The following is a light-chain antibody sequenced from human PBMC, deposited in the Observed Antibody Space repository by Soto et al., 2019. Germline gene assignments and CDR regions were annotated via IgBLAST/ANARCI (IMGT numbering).Light chain of an antibody. CDR2: GAS. Sequence: EIVLTQSPGTLSLSPGERAILSCRASQSVSTNYFAWYQQKPGQAPRLLIYGASSRATGIPDRFSGSGSGTEFTLTISRLEPEDFAVYYCQQYGRRQYTFGQGTKLEIK. CDR1: QSVSTNY. J-gene: IGKJ2*01. CDR3: QQYGRRQYT. V-gene: IGKV3-20*01.